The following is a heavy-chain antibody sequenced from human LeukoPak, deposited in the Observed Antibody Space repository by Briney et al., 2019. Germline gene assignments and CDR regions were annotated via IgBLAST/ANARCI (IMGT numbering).Heavy chain of an antibody. CDR3: AREGEVDQLWFGGDYYYYYMDV. CDR2: IKQDGSEK. D-gene: IGHD3-10*01. Sequence: GGSLRLSCAASGFPFSSFSMTWVRQAPGKGLDWVANIKQDGSEKYYVDSVKGRFNISRDNAKNSLYLQMDSLRAEDTAVYYCAREGEVDQLWFGGDYYYYYMDVWGKGTTVTISS. J-gene: IGHJ6*03. CDR1: GFPFSSFS. V-gene: IGHV3-7*01.